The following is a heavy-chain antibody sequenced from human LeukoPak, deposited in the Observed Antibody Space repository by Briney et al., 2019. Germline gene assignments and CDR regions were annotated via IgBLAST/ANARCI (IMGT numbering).Heavy chain of an antibody. CDR1: GGSISSSSYY. D-gene: IGHD4-23*01. J-gene: IGHJ4*02. CDR3: ASYRRGLGGNGPVR. V-gene: IGHV4-39*07. CDR2: IYYSGST. Sequence: KPSETLSLTCTVSGGSISSSSYYWGWIRQPPGKGLEWIGSIYYSGSTYYNPSLKSRVTISVDTSKNQFSLKLSSVTAADTAVYYCASYRRGLGGNGPVRWGQGTLVTVSS.